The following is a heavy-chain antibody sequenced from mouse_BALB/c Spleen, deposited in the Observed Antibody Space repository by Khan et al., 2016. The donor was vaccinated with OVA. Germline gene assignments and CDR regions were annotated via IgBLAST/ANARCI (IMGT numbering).Heavy chain of an antibody. J-gene: IGHJ2*01. Sequence: EVQLQESGPGLVKPSQSLYLTCTVTGYSITGFYAWNWIRQFPGNQLEWMGYISYSGNTNYNPSFKSQISVTRDTSNNQFFLQLTYVTTEDTATYYWARGEGADFDYWGQGTPLTVSS. CDR3: ARGEGADFDY. CDR1: GYSITGFYA. CDR2: ISYSGNT. V-gene: IGHV3-2*02.